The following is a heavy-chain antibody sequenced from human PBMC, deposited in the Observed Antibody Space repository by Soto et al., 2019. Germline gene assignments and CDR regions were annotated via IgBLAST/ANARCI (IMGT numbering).Heavy chain of an antibody. CDR1: GFTFSSYA. D-gene: IGHD3-9*01. CDR3: AKDIIDILTGYPPGRFDY. V-gene: IGHV3-23*01. Sequence: GGSLRLSCAASGFTFSSYAMSWVRQAPGKGLEWVSAISGSGGSTYYADSVKGRFTISSDNSKNTLYLQMNSPRAEDTAVYYCAKDIIDILTGYPPGRFDYWGQGTLVTVSS. CDR2: ISGSGGST. J-gene: IGHJ4*02.